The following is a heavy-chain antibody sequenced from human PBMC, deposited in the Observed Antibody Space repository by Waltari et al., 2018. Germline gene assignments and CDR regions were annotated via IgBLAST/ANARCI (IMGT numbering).Heavy chain of an antibody. J-gene: IGHJ4*02. V-gene: IGHV3-48*03. Sequence: EVQLVESGGGLIQPGGSLRFSCAASGFTFSSYEVNWVRQAPGKGLEWVAYIGRSGDIMFFADSVRGRFTISRDNAKNSLYLQMNSLRVEDTAVYYCAREQFYNSGIQGSAFDYWGQGTLVTVSS. D-gene: IGHD3-10*01. CDR1: GFTFSSYE. CDR2: IGRSGDIM. CDR3: AREQFYNSGIQGSAFDY.